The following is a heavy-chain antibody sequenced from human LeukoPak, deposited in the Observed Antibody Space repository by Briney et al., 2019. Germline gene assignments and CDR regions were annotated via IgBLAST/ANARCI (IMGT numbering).Heavy chain of an antibody. CDR3: ARGGYSYGHGGEYFQH. Sequence: GGYLRLSCAASGFTYISYAMSWVRQALGKGLVWISAISGSGGCTYYADSVKGRFTISRDNSKNTLYLQMNSLRAEDTAVYYCARGGYSYGHGGEYFQHWGQGTLVTVSS. J-gene: IGHJ1*01. CDR1: GFTYISYA. CDR2: ISGSGGCT. V-gene: IGHV3-23*01. D-gene: IGHD5-18*01.